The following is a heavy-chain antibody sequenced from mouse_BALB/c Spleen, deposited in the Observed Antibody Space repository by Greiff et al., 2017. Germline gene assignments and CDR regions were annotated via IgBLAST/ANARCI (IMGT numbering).Heavy chain of an antibody. D-gene: IGHD2-1*01. V-gene: IGHV5-9-4*01. J-gene: IGHJ3*01. CDR3: ARGGNPFAY. Sequence: EVNVVESGGGLVKPGGSLKLSCAASGFTFSSYAMSWVRQSPEKRLEWVAEISSGGSYTYYPDTVTGRFTISRDNAKNTLYLEMSSLRSEDTAMYYCARGGNPFAYWGQGTLVTVSA. CDR2: ISSGGSYT. CDR1: GFTFSSYA.